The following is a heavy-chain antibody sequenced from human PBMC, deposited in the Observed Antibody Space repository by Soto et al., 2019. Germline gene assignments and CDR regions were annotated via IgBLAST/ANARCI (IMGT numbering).Heavy chain of an antibody. CDR2: INSDGSST. V-gene: IGHV3-74*01. D-gene: IGHD2-15*01. Sequence: GGSLRLSCAASGFTFSSYWMHWVRQAPGKGLVWVSRINSDGSSTSYADSVKGRFTISRDNAKNTLYLQMNSLRAEDTAVYYCARDGGYCSGGSCYGYWGQGTLVTVSS. CDR3: ARDGGYCSGGSCYGY. J-gene: IGHJ4*02. CDR1: GFTFSSYW.